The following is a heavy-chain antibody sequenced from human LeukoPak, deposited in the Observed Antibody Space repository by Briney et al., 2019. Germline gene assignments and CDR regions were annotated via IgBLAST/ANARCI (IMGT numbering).Heavy chain of an antibody. CDR3: AKDYCSSTTCYYNY. Sequence: GGSLRLSCAASGFTFDDYAMHWVRQDPGKGLEWVSGISWNSGNIGYADSVKGRFTISRDNAKNSLFLQMNSLRAEDTALYYCAKDYCSSTTCYYNYWGQGTLVTVSS. D-gene: IGHD2-2*01. CDR2: ISWNSGNI. CDR1: GFTFDDYA. V-gene: IGHV3-9*01. J-gene: IGHJ4*02.